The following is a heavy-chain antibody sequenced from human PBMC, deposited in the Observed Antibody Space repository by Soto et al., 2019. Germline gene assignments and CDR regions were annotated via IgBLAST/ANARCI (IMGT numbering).Heavy chain of an antibody. CDR2: TLPMLSVT. D-gene: IGHD2-15*01. J-gene: IGHJ4*02. CDR1: GGPFGRFS. V-gene: IGHV1-69*01. Sequence: QVQMVQSGAEVKKPGSSVKVSCKTSGGPFGRFSISWVRQAPGQGLEWMGGTLPMLSVTNYAQKFQDRVTIIVDETTRTAYMHLSSVRSDDTAVYYCASNSQYCSGGSCYAYWGQGTLVTVSS. CDR3: ASNSQYCSGGSCYAY.